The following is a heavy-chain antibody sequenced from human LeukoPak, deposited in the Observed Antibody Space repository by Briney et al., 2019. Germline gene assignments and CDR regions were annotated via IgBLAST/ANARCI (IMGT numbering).Heavy chain of an antibody. CDR1: GGSIGSSY. V-gene: IGHV4-4*07. CDR2: FFTGGRT. D-gene: IGHD6-19*01. CDR3: ARGSGVAVGMDV. J-gene: IGHJ6*02. Sequence: SETLSLTCTVSGGSIGSSYWSWNRQPAGKGLEWIGRFFTGGRTYYNPSLESRVTMSVDTSKNQFSLNLSSVTAADTAVYFCARGSGVAVGMDVWGQGTTVIVSS.